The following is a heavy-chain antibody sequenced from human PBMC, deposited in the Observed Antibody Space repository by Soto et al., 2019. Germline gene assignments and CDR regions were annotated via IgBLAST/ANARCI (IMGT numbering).Heavy chain of an antibody. CDR3: ASLQDYGQSDH. CDR2: INGDGSST. J-gene: IGHJ5*02. CDR1: GFVFSNYW. D-gene: IGHD3-16*01. Sequence: EVQLVESGGGLVQPGGSLRLSCAASGFVFSNYWMHWVRQTPGKGLEWVSRINGDGSSTSYADSVRGRFTISRDNTENAQYMQMTSHRADNTALYDGASLQDYGQSDHWGQGTLVTVSS. V-gene: IGHV3-74*01.